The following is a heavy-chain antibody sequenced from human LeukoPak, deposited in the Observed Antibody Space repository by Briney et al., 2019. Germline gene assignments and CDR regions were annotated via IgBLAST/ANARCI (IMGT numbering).Heavy chain of an antibody. J-gene: IGHJ4*02. V-gene: IGHV1-2*02. CDR1: GYPFIGYY. CDR2: INPDGGGT. Sequence: ASVKVSCKASGYPFIGYYIHWVRQAPGQGLEWMGWINPDGGGTNYALKFQGRVTMTRDTSISTAYMELSGLKSDDTAVYYCARDGELGSYYGILTGYHVALWGQRTLVTVSS. D-gene: IGHD3-9*01. CDR3: ARDGELGSYYGILTGYHVAL.